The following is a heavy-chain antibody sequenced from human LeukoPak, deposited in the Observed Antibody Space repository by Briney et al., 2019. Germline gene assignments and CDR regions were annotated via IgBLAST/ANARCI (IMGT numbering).Heavy chain of an antibody. Sequence: PAGCLRLSCAASEFTVSNNYMSWIRQAPGEGLEWVSFIYSGATTYYADSVKGRFTISRDNSKNMLYLQMNSLRAEDTAVYYCARGARVRGVNNWYFDLWGRGTLVTVSS. J-gene: IGHJ2*01. D-gene: IGHD3-10*01. V-gene: IGHV3-53*01. CDR1: EFTVSNNY. CDR2: IYSGATT. CDR3: ARGARVRGVNNWYFDL.